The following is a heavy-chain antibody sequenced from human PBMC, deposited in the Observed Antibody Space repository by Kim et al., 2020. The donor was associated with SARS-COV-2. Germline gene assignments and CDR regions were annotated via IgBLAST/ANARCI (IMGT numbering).Heavy chain of an antibody. CDR3: ARGNYHFDY. J-gene: IGHJ4*02. V-gene: IGHV5-51*01. D-gene: IGHD1-7*01. Sequence: SDTRYSPAFQDQVTISADKSISTAYLQWSSLKASDTAMYYCARGNYHFDYWGQGTLVTVSS. CDR2: SDT.